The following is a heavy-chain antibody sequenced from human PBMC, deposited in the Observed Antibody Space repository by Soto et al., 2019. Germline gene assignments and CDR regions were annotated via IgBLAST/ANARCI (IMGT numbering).Heavy chain of an antibody. J-gene: IGHJ4*02. CDR3: AKDQSGYYDSSGYYGDFDY. Sequence: EVPLLESGGGLVQPGGSLRLSCAASGFAFNSYAMSWVRQAPGKGLEWVSTISGSGGSTYYADSVKGRFTISRDNSKNTLYLQMNSLRAEDTAVYYCAKDQSGYYDSSGYYGDFDYWGQGTLVTVSS. CDR1: GFAFNSYA. V-gene: IGHV3-23*01. D-gene: IGHD3-22*01. CDR2: ISGSGGST.